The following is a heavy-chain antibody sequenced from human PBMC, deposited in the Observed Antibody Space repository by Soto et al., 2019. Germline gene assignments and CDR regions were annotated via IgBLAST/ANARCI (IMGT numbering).Heavy chain of an antibody. CDR3: AKGCGSDACWFDP. J-gene: IGHJ5*02. CDR1: EFTFSNYA. Sequence: GSLRLSCAASEFTFSNYATSWVRQAPGKGLEWVSSISDNGGTTYYADSVKGRFTISRDNSKNTQYLQMSSLRAEDTAVYYCAKGCGSDACWFDPWGQGTLVTVSS. CDR2: ISDNGGTT. V-gene: IGHV3-23*01. D-gene: IGHD6-25*01.